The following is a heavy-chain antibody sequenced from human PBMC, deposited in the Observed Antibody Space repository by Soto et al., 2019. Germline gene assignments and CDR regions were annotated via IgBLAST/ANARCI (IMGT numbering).Heavy chain of an antibody. J-gene: IGHJ4*02. Sequence: ASVKVSCKASGYTFTSYYMHWVRQAPGQGLEWMGIINPSGGSTSYAQKFQGRVTMTRDTSTSTVYMELSSLRSEDTAVYYCARSLRGYSYGSYYFDYWGQGTLVTVSS. CDR2: INPSGGST. D-gene: IGHD5-18*01. V-gene: IGHV1-46*01. CDR1: GYTFTSYY. CDR3: ARSLRGYSYGSYYFDY.